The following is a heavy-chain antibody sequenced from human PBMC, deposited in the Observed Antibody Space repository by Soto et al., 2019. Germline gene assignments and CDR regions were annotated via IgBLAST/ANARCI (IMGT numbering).Heavy chain of an antibody. Sequence: EVQLLESGGGSVQPGGSLRLSCAASGFTFSTYAMSWVRXXXGKGLDWVSAISTSVGSTYYTDSVKGRFTISRDNSKNXXXXXXXXXXXXXXXXXXXXXXXXXXXXXGQGTLVTVSS. V-gene: IGHV3-23*01. CDR1: GFTFSTYA. J-gene: IGHJ4*02. CDR3: XXXXXXXXX. CDR2: ISTSVGST.